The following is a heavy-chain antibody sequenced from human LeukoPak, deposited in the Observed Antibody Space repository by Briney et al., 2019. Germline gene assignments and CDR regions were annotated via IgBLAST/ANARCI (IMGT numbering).Heavy chain of an antibody. Sequence: GGSLRLSCAASGFTFSSYGMSWVRQAPGKGLEWVSGISGSGGSTYYADSVKGRFTISRDNSKNTLYLQMNSLRAEDTAVYYCAKYSGYGRHSYFDYWGQGTLVTVSS. CDR2: ISGSGGST. CDR1: GFTFSSYG. V-gene: IGHV3-23*01. J-gene: IGHJ4*02. D-gene: IGHD5-12*01. CDR3: AKYSGYGRHSYFDY.